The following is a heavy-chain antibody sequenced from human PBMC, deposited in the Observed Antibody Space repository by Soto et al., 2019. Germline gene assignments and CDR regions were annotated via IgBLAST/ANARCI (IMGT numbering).Heavy chain of an antibody. CDR3: AKAESSYASGWYAY. CDR1: GFTFSSYA. CDR2: ISSAGRT. Sequence: EVQLLESGGGLVQPGGSLRLSCVASGFTFSSYAMSWVRQAPGKGLEWVSAISSAGRTYYADSVKGRFTISRDDSKNTLYLEMNRLRAEDTAVHYCAKAESSYASGWYAYWGQGTLVTVSS. V-gene: IGHV3-23*01. D-gene: IGHD6-19*01. J-gene: IGHJ4*02.